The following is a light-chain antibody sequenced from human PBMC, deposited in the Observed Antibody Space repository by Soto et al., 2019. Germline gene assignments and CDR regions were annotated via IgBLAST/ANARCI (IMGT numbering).Light chain of an antibody. CDR1: QSVSSNY. V-gene: IGKV3-20*01. CDR2: GAS. CDR3: QQYGSSPLMYT. J-gene: IGKJ2*01. Sequence: EIVLTQSPGTLSLSPGERATLSCRASQSVSSNYLAWYQQKPGQAPRLLIYGASSRPTGIPDRFSGSGSGTDFTLTISRLEPEDFAMYYCQQYGSSPLMYTFGQGTKLEIK.